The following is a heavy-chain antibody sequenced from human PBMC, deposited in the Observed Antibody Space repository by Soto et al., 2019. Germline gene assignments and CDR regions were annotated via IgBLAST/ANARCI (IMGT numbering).Heavy chain of an antibody. CDR3: ARDHKWDGMDV. CDR2: INYSGTT. J-gene: IGHJ6*02. Sequence: PSETLSLICSVSGGSFSSDSFIWSWVRQFPGKGLEWIGYINYSGTTYYNPSLRSRITMSVDTSKNQFSLNLSSVTAADTAVYYCARDHKWDGMDVWGQGTTVTVSS. CDR1: GGSFSSDSFI. D-gene: IGHD1-26*01. V-gene: IGHV4-31*03.